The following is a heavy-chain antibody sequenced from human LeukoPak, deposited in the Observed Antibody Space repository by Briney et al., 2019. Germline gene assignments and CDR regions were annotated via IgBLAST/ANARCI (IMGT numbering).Heavy chain of an antibody. D-gene: IGHD3-22*01. J-gene: IGHJ5*02. V-gene: IGHV3-53*01. CDR1: GFTVSSNY. Sequence: PGGSLRLSCAASGFTVSSNYMSWVRQAPGKGLEWVSVIYSGGSTYYADSVKGRFTISRDNSKNTLYLQMNSLRAEDTAVYYCAKDSMIVVVEAFNWFDPWGQGTLVTVSS. CDR2: IYSGGST. CDR3: AKDSMIVVVEAFNWFDP.